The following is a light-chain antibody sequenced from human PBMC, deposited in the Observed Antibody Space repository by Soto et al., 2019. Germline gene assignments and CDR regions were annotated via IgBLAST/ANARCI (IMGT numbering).Light chain of an antibody. CDR1: QSVSSN. CDR2: DAS. Sequence: IVVKQSPATVSLTPGQRGTLSCRASQSVSSNLAWHQQKPGQAPRILMYDASTRATGISARFSGSGSGTEFTLTISSLQSEDFAVYYCQQYHNWPITFGQVTLLAVK. CDR3: QQYHNWPIT. J-gene: IGKJ5*01. V-gene: IGKV3-15*01.